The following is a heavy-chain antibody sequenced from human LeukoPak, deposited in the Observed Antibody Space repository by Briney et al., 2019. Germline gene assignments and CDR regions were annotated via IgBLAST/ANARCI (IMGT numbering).Heavy chain of an antibody. CDR2: ISSSSSTI. D-gene: IGHD4-17*01. J-gene: IGHJ6*02. CDR1: GFTLSSYS. Sequence: GGSLRLSCAASGFTLSSYSMNWVRQAPGKGLEWVSYISSSSSTIYYADSVKGRFTISRDNSKNTLYLQMNSLRAEDTAVYYCAKDGRYGDFRYYYYYYGMDVWGQGTTVTVSS. V-gene: IGHV3-48*01. CDR3: AKDGRYGDFRYYYYYYGMDV.